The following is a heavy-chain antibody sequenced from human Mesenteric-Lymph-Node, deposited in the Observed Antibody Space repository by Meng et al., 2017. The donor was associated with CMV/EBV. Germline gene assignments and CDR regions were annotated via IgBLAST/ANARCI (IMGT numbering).Heavy chain of an antibody. V-gene: IGHV4-61*01. CDR1: GGSVNSTSSY. Sequence: SETLSLTCTVSGGSVNSTSSYWTWIRQPTGKEPEWIGYIYYRGSTNYRSSLKSRVTISVDTSKNQFSLKLTSVTAADTAIYYCARDVIVRMVGGVLTGRGLDVWGQGTTVTVSS. J-gene: IGHJ6*02. D-gene: IGHD3-10*01. CDR3: ARDVIVRMVGGVLTGRGLDV. CDR2: IYYRGST.